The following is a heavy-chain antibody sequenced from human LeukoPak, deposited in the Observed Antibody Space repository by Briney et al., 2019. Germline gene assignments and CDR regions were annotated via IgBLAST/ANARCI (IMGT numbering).Heavy chain of an antibody. CDR2: IIPIFGTA. CDR1: GGTFSSYA. CDR3: AGRGYSDEGAFDI. D-gene: IGHD5-18*01. J-gene: IGHJ3*02. Sequence: GASVKVSCKASGGTFSSYAISWVRQAPGQGLEWMGGIIPIFGTANYAQKFQGRVTITADKSTSTAYMELSSLRSEDTAVYYCAGRGYSDEGAFDIWGQGTMVTVSS. V-gene: IGHV1-69*06.